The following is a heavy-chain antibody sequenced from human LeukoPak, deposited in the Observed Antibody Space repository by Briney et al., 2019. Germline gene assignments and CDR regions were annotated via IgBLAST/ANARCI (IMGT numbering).Heavy chain of an antibody. CDR3: ARIAGGYGDYQGSHPFDY. J-gene: IGHJ4*02. Sequence: GGSLRLSCAASGFTFSSYGMHWVRQAPGKGLEWEAVIWYDGSNKYYADSVKGRFTISRDNSKNTLYLQMNSLRAEDTAVYYCARIAGGYGDYQGSHPFDYWGQGTLVTVSS. D-gene: IGHD4-17*01. CDR1: GFTFSSYG. CDR2: IWYDGSNK. V-gene: IGHV3-33*01.